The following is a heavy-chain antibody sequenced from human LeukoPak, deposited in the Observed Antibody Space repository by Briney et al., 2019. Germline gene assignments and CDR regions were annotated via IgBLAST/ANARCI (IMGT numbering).Heavy chain of an antibody. J-gene: IGHJ4*02. D-gene: IGHD3-3*01. CDR1: GGTFSSYA. V-gene: IGHV1-69*13. Sequence: SVKVSXKASGGTFSSYAISWVRQAPGQGLEWMGGIIPIFGTANYAQKFQGRVTITADESTSTAYMELSSLRSEDTAVYYCARDALADPYYDFWSGYQYLDYWGQGTLVTVSS. CDR3: ARDALADPYYDFWSGYQYLDY. CDR2: IIPIFGTA.